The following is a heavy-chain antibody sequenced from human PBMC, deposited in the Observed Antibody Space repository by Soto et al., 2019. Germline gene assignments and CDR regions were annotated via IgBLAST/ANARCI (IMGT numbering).Heavy chain of an antibody. CDR1: GYTFTGYY. CDR2: INPNSGGT. CDR3: ERYKGVPNHYYGMDV. J-gene: IGHJ6*02. Sequence: ASVKVSCKASGYTFTGYYMHWVRQAPGQGLEWMGWINPNSGGTNYAQKFQGWVTMTRDTSISTAYMELSRLRSDDTAVYYCERYKGVPNHYYGMDVWGQGTTVTVSS. D-gene: IGHD1-20*01. V-gene: IGHV1-2*04.